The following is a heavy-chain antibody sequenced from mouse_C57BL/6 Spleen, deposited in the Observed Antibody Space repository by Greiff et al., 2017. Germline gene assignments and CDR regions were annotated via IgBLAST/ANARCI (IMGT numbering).Heavy chain of an antibody. V-gene: IGHV1-4*01. CDR1: GYTFTSYS. Sequence: VQLQQSGAELARPGASVKMSCKASGYTFTSYSMNWVKQRPGQGLEWIGYINPSSGYTKYNQKFKDKATLTADKSSSTAYMQLSSLTSEDSAVYYCARGCSSHWYFDVWGTGTTVTVSS. CDR2: INPSSGYT. CDR3: ARGCSSHWYFDV. J-gene: IGHJ1*03. D-gene: IGHD1-1*01.